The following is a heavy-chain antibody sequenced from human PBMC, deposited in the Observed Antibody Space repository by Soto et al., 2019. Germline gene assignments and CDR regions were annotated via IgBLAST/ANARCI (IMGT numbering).Heavy chain of an antibody. J-gene: IGHJ4*02. Sequence: QVQLVQSGAEMKKPGASVKVSCKASGYTFTSYDINWVRQAAGQGPEWMGSVTPRNGDTAFAQKYQGRVPVTSNTPMSTVYMELSSLRSDDTAVSYCARGGYYWARRNSCDYWGQGTLVTVSS. CDR3: ARGGYYWARRNSCDY. CDR1: GYTFTSYD. V-gene: IGHV1-8*02. D-gene: IGHD1-20*01. CDR2: VTPRNGDT.